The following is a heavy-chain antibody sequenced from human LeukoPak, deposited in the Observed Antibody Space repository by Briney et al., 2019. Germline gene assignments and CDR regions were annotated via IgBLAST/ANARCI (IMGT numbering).Heavy chain of an antibody. J-gene: IGHJ4*02. CDR3: ARGRSRGSDY. CDR1: GFTFSSYG. V-gene: IGHV3-21*05. D-gene: IGHD3-16*01. CDR2: ISNSGSYT. Sequence: PGGSLRLSCAASGFTFSSYGMHWVRQAPGKGLEWVSYISNSGSYTNYADSVKGRFTISRDNAKNSLYLQMNILRAEDSAVYYCARGRSRGSDYWGQGTLVTVSS.